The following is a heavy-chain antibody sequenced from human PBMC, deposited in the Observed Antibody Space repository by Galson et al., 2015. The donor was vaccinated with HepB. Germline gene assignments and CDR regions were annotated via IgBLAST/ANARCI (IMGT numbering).Heavy chain of an antibody. CDR1: GFTFSDYY. Sequence: SLRLSCAASGFTFSDYYMSWIRQAPGKGLEWVSYISSSSSYTNYADSVKGRFTISRDNAKNSLYLQMNSLRAEDTAVYYCARAGGYDFPNFDYWGQGTLVTVSS. D-gene: IGHD5-12*01. CDR2: ISSSSSYT. V-gene: IGHV3-11*06. CDR3: ARAGGYDFPNFDY. J-gene: IGHJ4*02.